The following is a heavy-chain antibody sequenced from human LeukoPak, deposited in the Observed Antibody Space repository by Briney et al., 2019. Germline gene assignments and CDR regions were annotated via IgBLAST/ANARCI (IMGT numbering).Heavy chain of an antibody. D-gene: IGHD2-21*02. V-gene: IGHV3-64*01. CDR1: GFTFSSYS. CDR3: ARDVEGDGDWYFDL. Sequence: SGGSLRLSCAASGFTFSSYSMHWVRQAPGKGQEHVSAISSNGGTTYYANSVKGRFTISRDNSKDTLYLQMGSLRPEDMAVYYCARDVEGDGDWYFDLWGRGTLVTVSS. CDR2: ISSNGGTT. J-gene: IGHJ2*01.